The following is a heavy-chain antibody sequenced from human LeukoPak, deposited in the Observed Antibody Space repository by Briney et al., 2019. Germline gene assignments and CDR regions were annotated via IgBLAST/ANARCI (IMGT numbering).Heavy chain of an antibody. CDR1: GGSFSSGGYY. D-gene: IGHD3-10*01. CDR2: IYVRGST. CDR3: ARVGVVRGVDY. J-gene: IGHJ4*02. Sequence: SETLSLTCTVSGGSFSSGGYYWSWLRQHPGTGLEWIGYIYVRGSTYYNPSLKRRVTITADTSKNQFSLKLSSVTAADTAVYYCARVGVVRGVDYWGQGTLVTVSS. V-gene: IGHV4-31*03.